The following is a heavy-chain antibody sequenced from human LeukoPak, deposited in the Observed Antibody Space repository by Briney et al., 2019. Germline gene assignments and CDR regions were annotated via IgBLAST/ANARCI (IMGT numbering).Heavy chain of an antibody. D-gene: IGHD2-2*01. V-gene: IGHV4-30-4*08. CDR2: IYYSGST. CDR3: ATVAVPDEYFQH. Sequence: SQTLSLTCTVSGGSISSGDYYWSWIRQPSGKGLEWIGYIYYSGSTYYKSSLKSRVTISVDTSKNQFSLKLSSVTAADTAVYYCATVAVPDEYFQHWGQGTLVTVSS. CDR1: GGSISSGDYY. J-gene: IGHJ1*01.